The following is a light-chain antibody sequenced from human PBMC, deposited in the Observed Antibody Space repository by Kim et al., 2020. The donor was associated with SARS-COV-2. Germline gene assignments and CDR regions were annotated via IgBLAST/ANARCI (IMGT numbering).Light chain of an antibody. CDR1: NIGTKS. CDR2: YDS. V-gene: IGLV3-21*04. Sequence: SYELTQPPSVSVAPGKTARITCGGNNIGTKSVHWYQHQPGQAPVLVIYYDSDRPSGIPERFSGSNSGNTATLTISRVEAGDEADYYCQVWDSTSDHWVF. CDR3: QVWDSTSDHWV. J-gene: IGLJ3*02.